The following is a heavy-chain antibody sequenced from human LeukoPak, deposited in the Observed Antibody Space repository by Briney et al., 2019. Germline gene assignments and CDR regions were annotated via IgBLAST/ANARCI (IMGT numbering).Heavy chain of an antibody. CDR2: IVVGTGNT. D-gene: IGHD5-12*01. J-gene: IGHJ4*02. Sequence: SVKVSCKASGFTFTSSPIQWVRQARGQRLGWIGWIVVGTGNTNYAQKFQERVTITRDMSTSTAYMELSSLRSEDTAVYYCAADFGGYGEVSFDYWGQGTLVTVSS. CDR1: GFTFTSSP. V-gene: IGHV1-58*02. CDR3: AADFGGYGEVSFDY.